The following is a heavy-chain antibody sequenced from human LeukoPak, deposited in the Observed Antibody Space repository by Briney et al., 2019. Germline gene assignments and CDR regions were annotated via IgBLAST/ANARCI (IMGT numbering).Heavy chain of an antibody. D-gene: IGHD3-10*01. CDR3: AREVVGAQGYYGSGSYYRSYYYYGMDV. Sequence: PSETLSLTCTVSGDSISSGGYYWSWIRQHPGKGLEWIGYIYYSGSTYYNPSLKSRVTISVDTSKNQFSLKLSSVTAADTAVYFCAREVVGAQGYYGSGSYYRSYYYYGMDVWGQGTTVTVSS. CDR2: IYYSGST. V-gene: IGHV4-31*03. J-gene: IGHJ6*02. CDR1: GDSISSGGYY.